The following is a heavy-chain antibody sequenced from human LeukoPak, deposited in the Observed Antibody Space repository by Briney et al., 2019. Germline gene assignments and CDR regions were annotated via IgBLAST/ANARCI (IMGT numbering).Heavy chain of an antibody. CDR3: ARDDEEYLGAFDI. CDR1: GFTFSSYS. J-gene: IGHJ3*02. V-gene: IGHV3-21*01. Sequence: GGSLRLSCAASGFTFSSYSMNWVRQAPGKGLEWVSSISSSSSYTYYADSVKGRFTISRDNAKNSLYLQMNSLRAEDTAVYYCARDDEEYLGAFDIWGQGTMVTVSS. D-gene: IGHD2-2*02. CDR2: ISSSSSYT.